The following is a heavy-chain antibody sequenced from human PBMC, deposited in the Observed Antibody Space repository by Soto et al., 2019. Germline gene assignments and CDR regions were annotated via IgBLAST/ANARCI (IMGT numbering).Heavy chain of an antibody. D-gene: IGHD1-26*01. Sequence: TLEPQPLTNTVSDGTISTVCWRWISQEPGRGLEWIGYISSSGIPVYTPSLKSRLTISVDPSKNLFSLQLPSVTAADTATYYCARLFIVGAPGSYDTGLDVLVQGSTVTVS. V-gene: IGHV4-59*01. J-gene: IGHJ6*02. CDR2: ISSSGIP. CDR3: ARLFIVGAPGSYDTGLDV. CDR1: DGTISTVC.